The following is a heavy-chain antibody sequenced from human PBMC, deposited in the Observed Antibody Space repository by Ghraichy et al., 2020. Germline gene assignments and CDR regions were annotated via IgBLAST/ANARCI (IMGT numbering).Heavy chain of an antibody. CDR2: IWNDGSEE. J-gene: IGHJ4*02. Sequence: GESLNISCAASGFTFSNDEMHWVRQAPGKGLEWVAVIWNDGSEEYYVDSVKGRFTISRDNSKDTLYLQMNSLRVEDTAIYYCARERSCTSTTCYGIDSWGQGTLVIVSP. CDR1: GFTFSNDE. V-gene: IGHV3-33*01. D-gene: IGHD2-2*01. CDR3: ARERSCTSTTCYGIDS.